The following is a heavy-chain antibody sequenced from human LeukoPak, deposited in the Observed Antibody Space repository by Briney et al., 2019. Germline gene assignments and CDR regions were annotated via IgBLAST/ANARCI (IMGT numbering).Heavy chain of an antibody. Sequence: PGGSLRLSCAASGFTFSSYWMHWVRQAPGTGLVWVSRINSDGSSTSYADSVKGRFTISRDNAKNTLYLQMNSLRAEDTAVYYCARSLIVGATAVDYWGQGTLVTVSS. V-gene: IGHV3-74*01. CDR3: ARSLIVGATAVDY. CDR2: INSDGSST. CDR1: GFTFSSYW. D-gene: IGHD1-26*01. J-gene: IGHJ4*02.